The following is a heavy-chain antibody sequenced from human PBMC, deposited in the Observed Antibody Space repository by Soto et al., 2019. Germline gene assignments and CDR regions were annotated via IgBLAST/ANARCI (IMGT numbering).Heavy chain of an antibody. CDR1: GGSISSSSYY. D-gene: IGHD3-9*01. Sequence: SETLSLTCTVSGGSISSSSYYWGWIRQPPGKGLEWIGSIYYSGSTYYNPSLKSRVTISVDTSKNQFSLKLSSVTAADTAEYYCATNPRLRYFDWSDYWGQGTLVTVSS. CDR2: IYYSGST. J-gene: IGHJ4*02. V-gene: IGHV4-39*01. CDR3: ATNPRLRYFDWSDY.